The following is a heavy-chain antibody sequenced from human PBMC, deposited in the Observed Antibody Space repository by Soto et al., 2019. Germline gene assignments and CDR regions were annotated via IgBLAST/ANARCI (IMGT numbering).Heavy chain of an antibody. Sequence: EGHLVASGGGLVQPGGSLRLSCVASGFKFDYYWMHWVRQAPGEGLMWVSRLQTDGSHPDYAASVKGRFTISRDNAKNTRYLQMHNLRVEDTAVYYCGRGGDPDYWGQGTLVTVSS. CDR1: GFKFDYYW. CDR2: LQTDGSHP. CDR3: GRGGDPDY. V-gene: IGHV3-74*01. J-gene: IGHJ4*02. D-gene: IGHD2-21*02.